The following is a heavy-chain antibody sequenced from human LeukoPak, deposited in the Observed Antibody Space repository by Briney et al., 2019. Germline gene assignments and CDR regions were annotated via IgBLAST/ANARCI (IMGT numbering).Heavy chain of an antibody. D-gene: IGHD4-17*01. J-gene: IGHJ4*02. CDR1: GFTFSSYE. CDR3: ARLLNGDYYRLDY. Sequence: GGSLRLSCAASGFTFSSYEINWVRQAPGKGLEWVSYISSSGATIYYADSVKGRFTISRDNAKNSLYLQMNSLRAEDTAVYYRARLLNGDYYRLDYWGQGTLVTVSS. CDR2: ISSSGATI. V-gene: IGHV3-48*03.